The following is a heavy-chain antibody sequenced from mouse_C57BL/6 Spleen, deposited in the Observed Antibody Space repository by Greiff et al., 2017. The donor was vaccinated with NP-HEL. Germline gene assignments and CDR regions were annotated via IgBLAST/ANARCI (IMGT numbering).Heavy chain of an antibody. CDR2: ILPGSGST. J-gene: IGHJ1*03. CDR1: GYTFTGYW. CDR3: ARYPYYGSSYHWYFDG. V-gene: IGHV1-9*01. D-gene: IGHD1-1*01. Sequence: VQLQQSGAELMKPGASVKLSCKATGYTFTGYWIEWVKQRPGHGLEWIGEILPGSGSTNYNEKLKGKATFTADTSANTAYMQLSSLTTEDSAIYYCARYPYYGSSYHWYFDGWGTGTTVTVSS.